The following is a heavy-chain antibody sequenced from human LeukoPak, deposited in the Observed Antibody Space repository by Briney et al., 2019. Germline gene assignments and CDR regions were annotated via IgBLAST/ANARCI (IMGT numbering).Heavy chain of an antibody. Sequence: PSETLSLTCTVSGGSISSSSYYWGWIRQPPGKGLEWIGSIYYSGSTYYNPSLKSRVTISVDTSKNQFSLKLSSVTAADTAVYYCARNLRRITIFGVVRKGDYYYYMDVWGKGTTVTVSS. J-gene: IGHJ6*03. V-gene: IGHV4-39*07. D-gene: IGHD3-3*01. CDR1: GGSISSSSYY. CDR3: ARNLRRITIFGVVRKGDYYYYMDV. CDR2: IYYSGST.